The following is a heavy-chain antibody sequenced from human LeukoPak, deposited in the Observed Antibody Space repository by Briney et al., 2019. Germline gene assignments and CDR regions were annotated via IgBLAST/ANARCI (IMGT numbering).Heavy chain of an antibody. Sequence: SETLSLTCTVSGGSISSRNSYWGWIRQPPGKGLEWIGSMHYSGSSYYKLSLKSRVTISVDTSKNQFSLKVNSVTAADTGVYYCASKSTDHGELRFDYWGQGTLVTVSS. CDR1: GGSISSRNSY. V-gene: IGHV4-39*07. J-gene: IGHJ4*02. D-gene: IGHD4-17*01. CDR2: MHYSGSS. CDR3: ASKSTDHGELRFDY.